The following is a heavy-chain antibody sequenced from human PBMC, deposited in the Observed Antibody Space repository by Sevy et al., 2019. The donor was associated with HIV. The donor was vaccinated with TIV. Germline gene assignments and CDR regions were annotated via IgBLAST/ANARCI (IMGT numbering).Heavy chain of an antibody. CDR1: GFTFDDYA. CDR2: ISWNSASI. V-gene: IGHV3-9*01. Sequence: GGSLRLSCAASGFTFDDYAMHWVRQTPGKGLEWVSGISWNSASIDYANSLKGRLTISRDNAKNSLYMQMKSLRADDTSLYYCARDRDDGYCTNGVCFNFDNWGQGTLVTVSS. D-gene: IGHD2-8*01. J-gene: IGHJ4*01. CDR3: ARDRDDGYCTNGVCFNFDN.